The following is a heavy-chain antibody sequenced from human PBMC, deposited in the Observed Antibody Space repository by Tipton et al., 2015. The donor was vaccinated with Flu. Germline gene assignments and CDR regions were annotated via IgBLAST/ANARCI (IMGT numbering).Heavy chain of an antibody. CDR2: FYSGGST. V-gene: IGHV3-53*01. J-gene: IGHJ6*03. D-gene: IGHD6-6*01. CDR1: GFTVSSNY. Sequence: SLRLSCAASGFTVSSNYMSWVRQAPGKGLEWVSVFYSGGSTYYADSVKGRFTISRDNSKNTLYLQMNSLRAEDTAVYYCARETGSSSSDYYYMDVWGKGTTVTVSS. CDR3: ARETGSSSSDYYYMDV.